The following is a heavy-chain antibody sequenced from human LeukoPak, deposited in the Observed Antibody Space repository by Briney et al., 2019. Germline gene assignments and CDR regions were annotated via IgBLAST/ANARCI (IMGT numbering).Heavy chain of an antibody. J-gene: IGHJ4*02. D-gene: IGHD1-26*01. CDR3: ARVDTHSGSLLFDY. Sequence: SVKVSCKALGVTFSRSAFTWVRQAPGQGIEWMGGIIPLFGTANYTQKFQGRVTFTADDYSSTTYMELSSLRSEDTAVYYCARVDTHSGSLLFDYWGQGTLVTVSS. CDR1: GVTFSRSA. V-gene: IGHV1-69*13. CDR2: IIPLFGTA.